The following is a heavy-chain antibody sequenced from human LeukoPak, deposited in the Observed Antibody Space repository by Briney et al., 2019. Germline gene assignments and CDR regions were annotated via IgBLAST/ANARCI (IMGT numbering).Heavy chain of an antibody. V-gene: IGHV1-18*01. CDR1: GYTFTSYG. D-gene: IGHD5-12*01. CDR2: ISAYNGNT. CDR3: ARAALRTNGYSGYDLNYYFDY. J-gene: IGHJ4*02. Sequence: ASVKVSCKASGYTFTSYGISWVRQAPGQGLEWMGWISAYNGNTNYPQKLQGRVTMTTDTSTSTAYMELRSLRSDDTAVYYCARAALRTNGYSGYDLNYYFDYWGQGTLVTVSS.